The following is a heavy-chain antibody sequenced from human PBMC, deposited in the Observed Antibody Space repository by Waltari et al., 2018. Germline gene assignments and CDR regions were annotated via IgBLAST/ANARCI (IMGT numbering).Heavy chain of an antibody. Sequence: QVQLVQSGAEVKKPGSSVKVSCKASGGTFSSYAISWVRQDPGQRLEWMGWINAGNGNTKYSQKFQGRVTITRDTSASTAYMELSSLRSEDTAVYYCARVKGEDYSDYYYYGMDVWGQGTTVTVSS. D-gene: IGHD4-4*01. CDR3: ARVKGEDYSDYYYYGMDV. J-gene: IGHJ6*02. CDR2: INAGNGNT. CDR1: GGTFSSYA. V-gene: IGHV1-3*01.